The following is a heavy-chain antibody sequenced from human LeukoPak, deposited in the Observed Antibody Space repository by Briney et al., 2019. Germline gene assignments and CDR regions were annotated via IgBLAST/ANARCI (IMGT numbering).Heavy chain of an antibody. D-gene: IGHD1-26*01. CDR1: GYTFVNYW. CDR2: IYPADSET. J-gene: IGHJ3*01. Sequence: GESLKISCQASGYTFVNYWIAWVRQMPGKGLEWMGIIYPADSETRYGPSFQGHVTISADDSSTVAYLQWNSLKASDTARYYCMACNWDEAPGFDVWGRGTMVTVSS. CDR3: MACNWDEAPGFDV. V-gene: IGHV5-51*01.